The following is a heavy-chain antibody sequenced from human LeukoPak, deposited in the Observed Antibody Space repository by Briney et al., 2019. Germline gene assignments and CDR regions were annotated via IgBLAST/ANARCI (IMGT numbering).Heavy chain of an antibody. CDR2: MGSNSGDT. V-gene: IGHV1-8*02. J-gene: IGHJ4*02. CDR1: GYTFTSYG. Sequence: GASVKVSCKASGYTFTSYGISWVRQAPGQGLEWMGWMGSNSGDTGYAQKFQDRVTMTRDTFISTAYMELNNVRSEDTAVYYCVRGPPNWGFDYWGQGTLVTVSS. D-gene: IGHD7-27*01. CDR3: VRGPPNWGFDY.